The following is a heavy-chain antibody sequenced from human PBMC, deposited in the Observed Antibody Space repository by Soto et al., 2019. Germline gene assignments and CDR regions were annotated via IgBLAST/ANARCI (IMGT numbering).Heavy chain of an antibody. CDR1: GGSISSGGYY. CDR2: IYYSGST. CDR3: ARGLSGGYYFDY. Sequence: PSETLSLTCTVSGGSISSGGYYWSCMRQHPGKGLEWIGYIYYSGSTYYNPSLKSRVTISVDTSKNQFSLKLSSVTAADTAVYYCARGLSGGYYFDYWGQGTLVTVSS. J-gene: IGHJ4*02. V-gene: IGHV4-31*03. D-gene: IGHD2-15*01.